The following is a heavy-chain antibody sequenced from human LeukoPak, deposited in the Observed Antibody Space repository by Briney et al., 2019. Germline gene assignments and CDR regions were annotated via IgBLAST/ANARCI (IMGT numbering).Heavy chain of an antibody. Sequence: GGSLRLSCAASGFTFSSYGMHWVRQAPSKGLEWVAVIWYDGSNKYYADSVKGRFTISRDNSENTLYLQMNSLRAEDTAVYYCAKDYPYDSSGYGFDYWGRRTLVTVSS. J-gene: IGHJ4*02. V-gene: IGHV3-33*06. CDR2: IWYDGSNK. CDR1: GFTFSSYG. CDR3: AKDYPYDSSGYGFDY. D-gene: IGHD3-22*01.